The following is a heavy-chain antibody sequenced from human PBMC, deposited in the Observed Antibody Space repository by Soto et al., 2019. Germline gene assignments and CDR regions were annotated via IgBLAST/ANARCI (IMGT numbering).Heavy chain of an antibody. D-gene: IGHD3-10*01. CDR2: IIPIFGTA. V-gene: IGHV1-69*13. J-gene: IGHJ3*02. Sequence: SVKVSCKASGGTFSSYAISWVRQAPGQGLEWMGGIIPIFGTANYAQKFQGRVTITADESTSTAYMELSSLRSEDTAVYYCANYYGSGMNAFDIWGQGTMVTVSS. CDR3: ANYYGSGMNAFDI. CDR1: GGTFSSYA.